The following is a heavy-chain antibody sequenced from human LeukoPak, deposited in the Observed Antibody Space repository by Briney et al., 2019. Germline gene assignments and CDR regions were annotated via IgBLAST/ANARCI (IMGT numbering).Heavy chain of an antibody. CDR2: ISYDGSNK. CDR1: GFTFSSYA. Sequence: WRSLRLSCAASGFTFSSYAMHWVRQAPGKGLEWVAVISYDGSNKYYADSVKGRFTISRDNSKNTLYLQMNSLRAEDTAVYYCARSYDSSGYYPDPFDYWVQGTLVTVSS. J-gene: IGHJ4*02. D-gene: IGHD3-22*01. V-gene: IGHV3-30-3*01. CDR3: ARSYDSSGYYPDPFDY.